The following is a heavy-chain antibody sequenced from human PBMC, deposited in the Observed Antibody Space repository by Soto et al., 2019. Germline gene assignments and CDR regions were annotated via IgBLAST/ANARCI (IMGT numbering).Heavy chain of an antibody. V-gene: IGHV3-11*06. J-gene: IGHJ4*02. Sequence: GGSLRFSCAGSGFTFGDSYMSWIRQAPGKGLEWLSYISPGSRYPAYADSVKGRFTISRDNSKNTLYLQTNSLRAEDTAVYYCARDASPIYGGNLDYWGQGTLVTVSS. D-gene: IGHD4-17*01. CDR1: GFTFGDSY. CDR2: ISPGSRYP. CDR3: ARDASPIYGGNLDY.